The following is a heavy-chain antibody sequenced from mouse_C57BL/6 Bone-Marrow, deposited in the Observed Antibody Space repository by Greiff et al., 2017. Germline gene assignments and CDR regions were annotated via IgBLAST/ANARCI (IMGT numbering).Heavy chain of an antibody. V-gene: IGHV1-53*01. J-gene: IGHJ2*01. CDR1: GYTFTSYW. CDR2: INPSNGGT. Sequence: QVQLKQPGTELVKPGASVKLSCKASGYTFTSYWMHWVKQRPGQGLEWIGNINPSNGGTNYNEKFKSKATLTVDKSSSTAYIQLSSRTSEDSAVYYCSRSLYYGSSYDYWGQGTTLTVSS. D-gene: IGHD1-1*01. CDR3: SRSLYYGSSYDY.